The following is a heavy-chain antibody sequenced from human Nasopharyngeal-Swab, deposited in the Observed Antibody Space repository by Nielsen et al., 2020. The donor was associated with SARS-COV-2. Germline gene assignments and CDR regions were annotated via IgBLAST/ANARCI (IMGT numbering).Heavy chain of an antibody. D-gene: IGHD3-16*02. CDR2: ISYDGSNK. Sequence: VRQMPGKGLEWVAVISYDGSNKYYADSAKGRFTISRDNSKNTLYLQMNSLRAEDTAVYYCAKEEITFGGVIVMGIDYWGQGTLVTVSS. V-gene: IGHV3-30*18. J-gene: IGHJ4*02. CDR3: AKEEITFGGVIVMGIDY.